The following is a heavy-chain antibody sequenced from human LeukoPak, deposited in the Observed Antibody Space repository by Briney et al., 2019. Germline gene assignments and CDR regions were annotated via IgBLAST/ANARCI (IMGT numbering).Heavy chain of an antibody. CDR3: AKDGSSTWTPTYIDY. CDR2: ISGSGSST. CDR1: GFTFSNYA. Sequence: GGSLRLSCAASGFTFSNYAMSWVRQAPGKGLEWVSAISGSGSSTYYADSVKGRFTISRDNSKNMLYLHMNSLRGDDTALYYCAKDGSSTWTPTYIDYWGQGTPVTVSS. J-gene: IGHJ4*02. V-gene: IGHV3-23*01. D-gene: IGHD6-13*01.